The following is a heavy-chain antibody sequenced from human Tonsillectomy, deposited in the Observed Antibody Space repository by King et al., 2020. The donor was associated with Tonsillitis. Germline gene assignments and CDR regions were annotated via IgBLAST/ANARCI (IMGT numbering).Heavy chain of an antibody. Sequence: VQLVESGGGLVQPGGSVGLSCSASGLTLSTYYMVWVRQAPGKGLEFISAISSGGTSTYYVDSVKGRFTISRDNSKNTLFLQMSSLTSEDTAMYYCVKGNYYGSGKYYFDYWGQGTLVTVSS. D-gene: IGHD3-10*01. CDR3: VKGNYYGSGKYYFDY. CDR1: GLTLSTYY. CDR2: ISSGGTST. V-gene: IGHV3-64D*06. J-gene: IGHJ4*02.